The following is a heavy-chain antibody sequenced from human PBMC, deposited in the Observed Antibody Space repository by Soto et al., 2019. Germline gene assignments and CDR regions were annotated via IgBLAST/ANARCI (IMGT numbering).Heavy chain of an antibody. J-gene: IGHJ4*02. CDR2: INHSGST. Sequence: QVQLQQWGAGLLKPSETLSLTCAVYGGSFSGYSWTWIRQPPGTGLEWIGEINHSGSTNYNPSLKSRVTISVDTSKNQFSLNLTSVTAADTDVYYCAREKITGLFDYGGQGPLVTVSS. CDR3: AREKITGLFDY. D-gene: IGHD1-1*01. V-gene: IGHV4-34*01. CDR1: GGSFSGYS.